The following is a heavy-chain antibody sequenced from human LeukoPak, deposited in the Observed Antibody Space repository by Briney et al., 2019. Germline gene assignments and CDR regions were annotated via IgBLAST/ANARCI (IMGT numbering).Heavy chain of an antibody. CDR1: GDTVSSDTAA. CDR2: TYYRSKWNT. V-gene: IGHV6-1*01. J-gene: IGHJ6*02. Sequence: SQTLSLTCAISGDTVSSDTAAWNWIRQSPSRGLEWLGRTYYRSKWNTDYAASVQNRITINPDTSTNQFSLQLKSATPEDTAVYYCSRQRSTSTYYFGLDVWGQGTTVTVSS. CDR3: SRQRSTSTYYFGLDV. D-gene: IGHD6-6*01.